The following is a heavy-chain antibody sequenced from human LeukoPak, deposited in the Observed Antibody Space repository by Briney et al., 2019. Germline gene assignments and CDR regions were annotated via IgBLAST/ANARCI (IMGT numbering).Heavy chain of an antibody. CDR3: ATRYCSSTSCPGIVNWFDP. D-gene: IGHD2-2*01. CDR2: FDPEDGET. V-gene: IGHV1-24*01. J-gene: IGHJ5*02. CDR1: GYTLTELS. Sequence: ASVEVSCKVSGYTLTELSMHWVRQAPGKGLEWMGGFDPEDGETIYAQKFQGRVTMTEDTSTDTAYMELSSLRSEDTAVYYCATRYCSSTSCPGIVNWFDPWGQGTLVTVSS.